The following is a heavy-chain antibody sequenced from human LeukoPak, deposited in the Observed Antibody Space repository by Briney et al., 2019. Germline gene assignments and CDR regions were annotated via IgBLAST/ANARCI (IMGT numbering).Heavy chain of an antibody. V-gene: IGHV3-7*01. CDR2: IKQDGSET. CDR1: GFTFGNYW. D-gene: IGHD3-16*01. CDR3: VRGGGNYAD. J-gene: IGHJ4*02. Sequence: GGSLRLSCAASGFTFGNYWMSWVRQAPRKGLEWVANIKQDGSETSYVDSVKGRFTISRDNAKNSLSLQMNSLRAEDTAVYYCVRGGGNYADWGQGTLVTVSS.